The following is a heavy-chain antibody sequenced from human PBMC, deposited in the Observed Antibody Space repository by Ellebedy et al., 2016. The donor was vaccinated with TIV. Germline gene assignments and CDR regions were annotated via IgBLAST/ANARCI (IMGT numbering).Heavy chain of an antibody. J-gene: IGHJ4*02. CDR2: INSDGSNT. Sequence: GESLKISCAASGFTFTRYWMHWVRQAPGKGLVWVSRINSDGSNTNYADSVRGRFTISRDNAKNTLYLQMNSLRAEDTAVYYCVSKFSSPPDYWGQGIQVTVSS. CDR1: GFTFTRYW. CDR3: VSKFSSPPDY. V-gene: IGHV3-74*01.